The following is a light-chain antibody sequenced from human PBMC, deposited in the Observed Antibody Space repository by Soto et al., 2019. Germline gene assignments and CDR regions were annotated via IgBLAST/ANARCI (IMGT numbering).Light chain of an antibody. CDR3: QQYRSSPLT. Sequence: EIVLTQSPGTLSLSPGERATLSCRASQSVGSYLAWYQQKPGQAPRLPISDTSSRATGIPDRFSGSGSGTDFTLTISRLQPEDFAVYYCQQYRSSPLTFGGGTKVDIK. CDR1: QSVGSY. CDR2: DTS. J-gene: IGKJ4*01. V-gene: IGKV3-20*01.